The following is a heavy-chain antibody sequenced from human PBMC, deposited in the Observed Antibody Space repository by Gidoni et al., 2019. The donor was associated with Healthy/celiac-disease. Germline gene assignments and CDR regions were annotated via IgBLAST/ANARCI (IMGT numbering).Heavy chain of an antibody. CDR2: IYYSGST. CDR3: ARDLRIVGAQKGLIMYYGMDV. V-gene: IGHV4-30-4*01. D-gene: IGHD1-26*01. Sequence: QVQLQESGPGLVKPSQTLSLTCTVSGGSISSGDYYWSWIRQPPGKGLEWIGYIYYSGSTYYNPSLKSRVTISVDTSKNQFSLKRSSVTAADTAVYYCARDLRIVGAQKGLIMYYGMDVWGQGTTVTVSS. CDR1: GGSISSGDYY. J-gene: IGHJ6*02.